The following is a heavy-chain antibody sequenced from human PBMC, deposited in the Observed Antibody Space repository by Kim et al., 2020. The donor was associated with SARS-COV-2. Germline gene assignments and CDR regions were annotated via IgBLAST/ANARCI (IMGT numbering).Heavy chain of an antibody. Sequence: NYAQKFQGRVTMTRDTSISTAYMELSRLRSDDTAVYYCARDVGDGYTLRYWGQGTLVTVSS. V-gene: IGHV1-2*02. D-gene: IGHD5-12*01. CDR3: ARDVGDGYTLRY. J-gene: IGHJ4*02.